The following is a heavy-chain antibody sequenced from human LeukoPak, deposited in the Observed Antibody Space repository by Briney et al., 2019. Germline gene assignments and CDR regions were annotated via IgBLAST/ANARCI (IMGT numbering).Heavy chain of an antibody. CDR1: GFTFSSYW. J-gene: IGHJ4*02. CDR2: IKQDGSEK. Sequence: GGSLRLSCAASGFTFSSYWMSWVRQAPGKGREWVANIKQDGSEKYYADSVKGRFTISRDNAKNSLYLQMNSLRAEDTAVYYCARGGDFWSGYLYYFDYWGQGTLVTVSS. D-gene: IGHD3-3*01. V-gene: IGHV3-7*01. CDR3: ARGGDFWSGYLYYFDY.